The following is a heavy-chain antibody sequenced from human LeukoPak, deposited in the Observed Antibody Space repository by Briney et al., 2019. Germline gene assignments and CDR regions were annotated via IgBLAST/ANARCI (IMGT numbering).Heavy chain of an antibody. Sequence: SETLSLTCTVSGGSISSSSYYWGWIRQPPGKGLEWIGSIYYSGSTYYNPSLKSRVTISVDTSKNQFSLRLSSVTAADTAVYYCARNAVRYFDWSYYMDVWGKGTTVTISS. CDR1: GGSISSSSYY. CDR3: ARNAVRYFDWSYYMDV. D-gene: IGHD3-9*01. CDR2: IYYSGST. J-gene: IGHJ6*03. V-gene: IGHV4-39*07.